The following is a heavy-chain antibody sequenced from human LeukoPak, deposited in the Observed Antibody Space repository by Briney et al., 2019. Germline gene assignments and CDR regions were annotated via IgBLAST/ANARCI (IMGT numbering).Heavy chain of an antibody. CDR3: ARGYYDSSAYYSADY. CDR2: INPNTGDT. CDR1: GYTFTGYY. D-gene: IGHD3-22*01. V-gene: IGHV1-2*02. J-gene: IGHJ4*02. Sequence: ASVKVSCKASGYTFTGYYIHWVRQAPGQGLEWMGWINPNTGDTNYARKFQGRVTMTRDTSISTAYMELTRLRSDDTAVYYCARGYYDSSAYYSADYWGQGTLVTVSS.